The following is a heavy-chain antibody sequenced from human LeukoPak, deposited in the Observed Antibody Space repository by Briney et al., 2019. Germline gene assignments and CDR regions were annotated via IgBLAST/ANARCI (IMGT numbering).Heavy chain of an antibody. Sequence: SETLSLTCAVYGGSFSGYYWSWIRQPPGKGLEWIGEINHSGSTNYNPSLNSRVTISVDTSKNQFPLKLSSVTAADTAVYYCASSLGYCSSTSCQGDWFDPWGQGTLVTVSS. CDR1: GGSFSGYY. CDR2: INHSGST. CDR3: ASSLGYCSSTSCQGDWFDP. D-gene: IGHD2-2*01. J-gene: IGHJ5*02. V-gene: IGHV4-34*01.